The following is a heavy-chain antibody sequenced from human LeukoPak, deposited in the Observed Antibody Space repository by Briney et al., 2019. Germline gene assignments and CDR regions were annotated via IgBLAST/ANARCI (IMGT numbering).Heavy chain of an antibody. V-gene: IGHV4-39*07. J-gene: IGHJ3*01. CDR2: VYYSGST. D-gene: IGHD6-19*01. CDR1: GGSVSTIDYY. CDR3: AREDAVSSDDAFDL. Sequence: PSETLSLTCTVSGGSVSTIDYYWGWIRQPPGKGLEWIGSVYYSGSTYYNAPLKSRVTISVDTSKNQFSLKLSAVTAADTAMYYCAREDAVSSDDAFDLWGQGTMVTVSS.